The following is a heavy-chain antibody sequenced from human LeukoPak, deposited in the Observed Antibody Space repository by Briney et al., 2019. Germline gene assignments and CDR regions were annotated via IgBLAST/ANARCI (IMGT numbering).Heavy chain of an antibody. CDR2: VYYRGTA. J-gene: IGHJ4*02. CDR1: GGSINNGDNY. V-gene: IGHV4-30-4*08. Sequence: SETLSLTCTVSGGSINNGDNYWSWIRQPPGKGLEWLGFVYYRGTAYYNSSLKSRLTISIDTSQNQFSLRLTSVTAADTAVYYRGTAYYNSSLKSRLTISIDTSQNQFSLRLTSVTAADTAVYYCARIQGNGAYGWDYFDYWGRGTLVAVSS. D-gene: IGHD4-17*01. CDR3: GTAYYNSSLKSRLTISIDTSQNQFSLRLTSVTAADTAVYYCARIQGNGAYGWDYFDY.